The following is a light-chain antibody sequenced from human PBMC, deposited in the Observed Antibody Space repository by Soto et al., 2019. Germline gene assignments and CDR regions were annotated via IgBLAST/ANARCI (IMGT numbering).Light chain of an antibody. J-gene: IGLJ2*01. V-gene: IGLV1-40*01. CDR2: GNN. CDR3: QSYDSSLSGSGV. Sequence: QSVLTQPPSVSGAPGQRVTISCTGSSSNIGAGFDVHWYQQLPGTAPKLLIYGNNNRPSGVPDRFSGSKSGTSASLAIAGLQAADEADYSCQSYDSSLSGSGVFGGGTKLTVL. CDR1: SSNIGAGFD.